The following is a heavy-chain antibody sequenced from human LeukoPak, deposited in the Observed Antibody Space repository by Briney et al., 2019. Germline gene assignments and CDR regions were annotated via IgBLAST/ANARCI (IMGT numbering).Heavy chain of an antibody. V-gene: IGHV4-59*01. CDR1: GGSISSYY. Sequence: SGTLSLTCTVSGGSISSYYWSWIRQPPGKGLEWIGYIYYSGSTNYNPSLKSRVTISVDTSKNQFSLKLSSVPAADTAVYYCARDPLEVRGALTLFDYWGQGTLVTVSS. J-gene: IGHJ4*02. CDR2: IYYSGST. CDR3: ARDPLEVRGALTLFDY. D-gene: IGHD3-10*01.